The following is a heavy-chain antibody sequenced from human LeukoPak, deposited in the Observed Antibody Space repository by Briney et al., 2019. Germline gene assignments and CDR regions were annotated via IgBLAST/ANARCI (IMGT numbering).Heavy chain of an antibody. CDR1: GGSFSGYY. V-gene: IGHV4-34*01. Sequence: PSETLSLTCAVYGGSFSGYYWSWIRQPPGKGLEWIGEINHSGSTNYNPPLKSRVTISVDMSKNQFSLKLSSVTAADTAVYYCAGGGTGTTDYFDYWGQGTLVTVSS. CDR2: INHSGST. D-gene: IGHD1-7*01. CDR3: AGGGTGTTDYFDY. J-gene: IGHJ4*02.